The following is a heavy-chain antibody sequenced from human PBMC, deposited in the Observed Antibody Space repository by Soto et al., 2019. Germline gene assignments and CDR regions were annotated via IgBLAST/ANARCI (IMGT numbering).Heavy chain of an antibody. CDR1: GYTLTELS. V-gene: IGHV1-24*01. CDR3: ARGTPDYDILTGFDY. D-gene: IGHD3-9*01. J-gene: IGHJ4*02. CDR2: FDPEDGTA. Sequence: ASVKVSCKVSGYTLTELSMHWVRQAPGKGLEWMGGFDPEDGTANYAQKFQGRVTITADESTSTAYMELSSLRSEDTAVYYCARGTPDYDILTGFDYWGQGTLVTVSS.